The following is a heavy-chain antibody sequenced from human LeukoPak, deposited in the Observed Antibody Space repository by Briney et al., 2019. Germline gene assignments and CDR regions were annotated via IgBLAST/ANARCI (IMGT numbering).Heavy chain of an antibody. V-gene: IGHV3-23*01. D-gene: IGHD3-3*01. CDR3: ATNYYDFWSGYKD. CDR1: GFTFSSYA. Sequence: GGSLRLSCAASGFTFSSYAMSWVRQAPGKGLEWVSAISGSGGSTYYADSVKGRFTISRDNSKNTLYLHMNSLRAEDTAVYYCATNYYDFWSGYKDWGQGTLVTVSS. CDR2: ISGSGGST. J-gene: IGHJ4*02.